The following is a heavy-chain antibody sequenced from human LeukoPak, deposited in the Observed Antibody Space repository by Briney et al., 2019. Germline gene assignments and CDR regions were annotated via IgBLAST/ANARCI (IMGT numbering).Heavy chain of an antibody. CDR2: INPNSGGT. J-gene: IGHJ5*02. V-gene: IGHV1-2*02. CDR1: GYTFTGYY. Sequence: ASVKVSCKASGYTFTGYYMHWVRQAPGQGLEWMGWINPNSGGTNYAQKFQGRVTMTRNTSINTAYMELSSLGSEDTAVYYCARVDYDILTGYSPNWFDPWGQGTLVTVSS. CDR3: ARVDYDILTGYSPNWFDP. D-gene: IGHD3-9*01.